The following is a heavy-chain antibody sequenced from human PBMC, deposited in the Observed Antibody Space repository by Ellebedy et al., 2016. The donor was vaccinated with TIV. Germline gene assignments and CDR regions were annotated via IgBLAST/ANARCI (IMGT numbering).Heavy chain of an antibody. Sequence: GGSLRLSXAASEFTFSMCTMNWVRQAPGKGLEWVSSISDSSSYIYYADSVKGRFTISRDNAKNSLHLQMNSLRAEDSAVYYCARAETGYCSSTSCFLDLDYWGQGALVTVSS. CDR3: ARAETGYCSSTSCFLDLDY. V-gene: IGHV3-21*01. D-gene: IGHD2-2*01. CDR1: EFTFSMCT. J-gene: IGHJ4*02. CDR2: ISDSSSYI.